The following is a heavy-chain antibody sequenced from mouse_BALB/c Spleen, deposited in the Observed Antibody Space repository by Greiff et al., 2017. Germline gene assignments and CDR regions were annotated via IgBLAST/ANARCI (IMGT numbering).Heavy chain of an antibody. Sequence: QVQLQQPGAELVRPGASVKLSCKASGYTFTSYWINWVKQRPGQGLEWIGNIYPSDSYTNYNQKFKDKATLTVDKSSSTAYMQLSSPTSEDSAVYYCTREGVTMITTWYFDVWGAGTTVTVSS. D-gene: IGHD2-4*01. CDR2: IYPSDSYT. J-gene: IGHJ1*01. V-gene: IGHV1-69*02. CDR3: TREGVTMITTWYFDV. CDR1: GYTFTSYW.